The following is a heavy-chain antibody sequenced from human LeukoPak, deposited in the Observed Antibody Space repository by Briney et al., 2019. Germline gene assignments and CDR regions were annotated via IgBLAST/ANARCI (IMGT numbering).Heavy chain of an antibody. J-gene: IGHJ5*02. CDR3: ARDSPAPGLGEFDP. CDR1: GGSISNYY. Sequence: SETLSLTCTVSGGSISNYYWNWIRQPPGKGPEWIGYISDSGNSNYNPSLKSRLNMSVDTSKNEFSLKLSSVTAADTAVYYCARDSPAPGLGEFDPWGQGSLVTVSS. V-gene: IGHV4-59*01. D-gene: IGHD3-16*01. CDR2: ISDSGNS.